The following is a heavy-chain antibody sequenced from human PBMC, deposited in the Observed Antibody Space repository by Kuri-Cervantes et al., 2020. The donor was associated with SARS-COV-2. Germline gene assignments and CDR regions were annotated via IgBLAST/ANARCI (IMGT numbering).Heavy chain of an antibody. J-gene: IGHJ4*02. CDR3: ARDLKESKGMDFDY. CDR2: ISSSSSYI. D-gene: IGHD5-24*01. Sequence: GGSLRLSCEASGFPFSSNSMSWVRQAPGRGLEGVSSISSSSSYIYYTDSVKGRFTISSDNAKNSLYLQMNSLRAEDTAVYYCARDLKESKGMDFDYWGQGTLVTVSS. V-gene: IGHV3-21*01. CDR1: GFPFSSNS.